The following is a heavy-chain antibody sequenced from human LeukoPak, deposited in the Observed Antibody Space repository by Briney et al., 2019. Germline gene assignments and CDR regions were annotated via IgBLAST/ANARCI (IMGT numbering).Heavy chain of an antibody. D-gene: IGHD1-20*01. V-gene: IGHV4-34*01. CDR3: ARGITATTLAAFDI. J-gene: IGHJ3*02. CDR2: INASGSS. Sequence: PSPTLSLTCAVNGESLSIYYWDWIRQHPGKGPEWIGDINASGSSNYNPSLKSRVTVSVDTSKNQFSLKLTSVTAADTALYYCARGITATTLAAFDIWGQGTKVTVSS. CDR1: GESLSIYY.